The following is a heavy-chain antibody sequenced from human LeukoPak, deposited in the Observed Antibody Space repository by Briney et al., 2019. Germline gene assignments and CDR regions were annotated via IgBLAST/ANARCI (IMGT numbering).Heavy chain of an antibody. D-gene: IGHD3-10*01. CDR1: GDSVSSNSVT. CDR3: ARVSGGVFVY. V-gene: IGHV6-1*01. CDR2: TYYRSKWSN. Sequence: SQTPSLTCAISGDSVSSNSVTWNWIRQSPSRGLEWLGRTYYRSKWSNDYAVSMKSRITINPDTSKNQFSLQLNSVTPEDTAVYYCARVSGGVFVYWGQGILVNVSS. J-gene: IGHJ4*02.